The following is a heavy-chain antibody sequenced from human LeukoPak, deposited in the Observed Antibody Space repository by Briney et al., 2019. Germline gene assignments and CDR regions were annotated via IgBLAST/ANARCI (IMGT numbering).Heavy chain of an antibody. CDR3: ARGGSVQWLDQGDFDY. CDR2: ISSSGSTI. J-gene: IGHJ4*02. V-gene: IGHV3-48*03. CDR1: GFTFSSYE. Sequence: PGGSLRLSCAAPGFTFSSYEMNWVRQAPGKGLEWVSYISSSGSTIYYADSVKGRFTISRDNAKNSLYLQMNSLRAEDTAVYYCARGGSVQWLDQGDFDYWGQGTLVTVSS. D-gene: IGHD6-19*01.